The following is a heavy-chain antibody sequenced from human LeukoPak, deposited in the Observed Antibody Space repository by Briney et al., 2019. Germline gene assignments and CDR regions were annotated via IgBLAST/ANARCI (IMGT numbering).Heavy chain of an antibody. Sequence: GGSLRLSCAASGFTLGSYEMSWVRQAPGKGLEWLAHISRSGSTIYYADSVKGRFTISRDNAKNSLYLQMNSLRAEDTAVYYCARDLARAGTTDPFVKWGQGTLVTVSS. CDR1: GFTLGSYE. V-gene: IGHV3-48*03. CDR2: ISRSGSTI. J-gene: IGHJ4*02. D-gene: IGHD1-7*01. CDR3: ARDLARAGTTDPFVK.